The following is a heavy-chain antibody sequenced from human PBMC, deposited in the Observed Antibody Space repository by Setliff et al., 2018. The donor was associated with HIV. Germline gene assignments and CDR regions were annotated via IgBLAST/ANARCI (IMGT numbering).Heavy chain of an antibody. D-gene: IGHD3-22*01. Sequence: PSETLSLTCTVSGSFINSDYWGWIRQPPGKGLEWIGSIYHSATTYYNPSLWGRVTISIDTSKNQFSLKLSSVTAADTAVYYCARDRLTYYFDYWGQGILVTVSS. J-gene: IGHJ4*02. CDR2: IYHSATT. V-gene: IGHV4-38-2*02. CDR1: GSFINSDY. CDR3: ARDRLTYYFDY.